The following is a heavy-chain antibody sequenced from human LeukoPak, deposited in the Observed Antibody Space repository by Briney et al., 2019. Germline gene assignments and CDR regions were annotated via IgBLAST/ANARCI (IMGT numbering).Heavy chain of an antibody. CDR3: AKDPEGYCSSTSCWY. J-gene: IGHJ4*02. CDR2: ISGSGGST. D-gene: IGHD2-2*01. CDR1: GFTFSSYA. V-gene: IGHV3-23*01. Sequence: GGSLRLSCAASGFTFSSYAMSLVRQAPGKGLEWVSAISGSGGSTHYADSVKGRFTISRDNSKNTLYLQMNSLRAEDTAVYYCAKDPEGYCSSTSCWYWGQGTPVTVSS.